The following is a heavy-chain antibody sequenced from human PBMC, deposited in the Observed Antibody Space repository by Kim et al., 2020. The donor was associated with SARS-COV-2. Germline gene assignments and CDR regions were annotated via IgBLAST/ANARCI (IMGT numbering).Heavy chain of an antibody. CDR3: VRGRLGVYDLLFPY. V-gene: IGHV1-2*06. CDR2: INPNSGGT. Sequence: ASVKVSCKASGYTFSDFRNYYMHWLRHAPGQGLEWMGRINPNSGGTDYAQKFQGRVTMTRDASISTAFMELRSLTSDDSAVYFCVRGRLGVYDLLFPYWG. J-gene: IGHJ4*01. CDR1: GYTFSDFRNYY. D-gene: IGHD3-9*01.